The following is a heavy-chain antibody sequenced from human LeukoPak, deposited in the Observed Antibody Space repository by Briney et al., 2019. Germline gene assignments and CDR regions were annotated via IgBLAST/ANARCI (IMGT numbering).Heavy chain of an antibody. CDR1: GSSFTRYW. J-gene: IGHJ3*02. CDR2: IYPGDSDT. V-gene: IGHV5-51*01. D-gene: IGHD6-13*01. CDR3: ARPGYSSSWYEAFDI. Sequence: GESLKISCKGSGSSFTRYWIGWVRQIPGKGLEWMGIIYPGDSDTRYSPSFQGQVTMSADKSISTAYLQWSSLKASDSAMYYCARPGYSSSWYEAFDIWGQGTMVTVSS.